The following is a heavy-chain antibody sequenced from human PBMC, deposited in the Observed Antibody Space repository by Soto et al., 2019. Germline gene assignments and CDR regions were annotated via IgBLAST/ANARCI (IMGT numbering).Heavy chain of an antibody. CDR2: ISPYSGHT. V-gene: IGHV1-18*04. J-gene: IGHJ6*02. Sequence: QGQLVQSGGEVTKPGASVKVSCNSSGYTFSSYGISWVRQAPGQGLEWMGWISPYSGHTKAAPKVQGRITLTTETSTGTAYMELRSLASDDTAVYYCARDRCTTAKCYTHHLDVWGQGTTVIVSS. CDR3: ARDRCTTAKCYTHHLDV. D-gene: IGHD2-8*01. CDR1: GYTFSSYG.